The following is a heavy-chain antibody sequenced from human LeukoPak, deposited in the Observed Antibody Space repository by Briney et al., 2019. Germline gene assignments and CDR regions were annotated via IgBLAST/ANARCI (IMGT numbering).Heavy chain of an antibody. CDR3: ARVEYSSGWYGVDY. J-gene: IGHJ4*02. CDR1: GGSISSGGYY. V-gene: IGHV4-31*03. D-gene: IGHD6-19*01. Sequence: SATLSLTRTVSGGSISSGGYYWSWLRQHPGKGLEWIGYIYYSGSNYYNPSVKSRVTISVDTSKNQFSLKLSSVTAADTAVYYCARVEYSSGWYGVDYWGQGTLVTVSS. CDR2: IYYSGSN.